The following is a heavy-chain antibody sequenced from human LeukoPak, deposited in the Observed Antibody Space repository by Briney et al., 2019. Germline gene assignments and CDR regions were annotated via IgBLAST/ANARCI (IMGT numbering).Heavy chain of an antibody. D-gene: IGHD2-2*01. CDR3: ARVVQGFDDFEI. CDR2: INHSGSS. J-gene: IGHJ3*02. CDR1: GVSFSGYY. V-gene: IGHV4-34*01. Sequence: PSETLSLTCAVYGVSFSGYYWSWIRQPPGKGLEWIGEINHSGSSNYNPSLKNRVTISVDTSKNQFSLKLSSVTAADTAVYYCARVVQGFDDFEIWGQGTMVTVSS.